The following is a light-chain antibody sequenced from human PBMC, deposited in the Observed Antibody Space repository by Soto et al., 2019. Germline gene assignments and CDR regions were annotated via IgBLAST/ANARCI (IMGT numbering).Light chain of an antibody. J-gene: IGKJ2*01. CDR1: QSVDSSF. Sequence: EIVLTQSPGTLSLSPGERATLSCRASQSVDSSFLAWYQQRPGQTPRLLIYGATNRASGISDRFSGSWSGTDFTLTISRLEPEDFAVYYCQQYHTSSYTFGQGTKMEIK. CDR3: QQYHTSSYT. V-gene: IGKV3-20*01. CDR2: GAT.